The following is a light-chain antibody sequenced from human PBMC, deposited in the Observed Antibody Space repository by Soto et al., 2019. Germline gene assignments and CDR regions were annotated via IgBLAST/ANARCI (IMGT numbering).Light chain of an antibody. CDR2: DAS. CDR3: QQRSDWPALT. CDR1: RGVSYN. J-gene: IGKJ4*02. V-gene: IGKV3-11*01. Sequence: TQFPAGFSLFPGERATLSCGASRGVSYNLAWYQQKPGQAPRLLIYDASNRATGIPARFSGSGSGTDFTLTISSLEPEDFAVYYCQQRSDWPALTFGGGTRVEI.